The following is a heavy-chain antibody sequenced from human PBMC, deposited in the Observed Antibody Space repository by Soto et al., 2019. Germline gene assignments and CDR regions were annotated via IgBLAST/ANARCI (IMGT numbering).Heavy chain of an antibody. Sequence: QVQLVQSGAEVKKPGASVKVSCKASGYTFTSYGISWVRQAPGQGLEWMGWISAYNGNTNYAQKLQGRVTMTTDTSTSTAYMERRSLRSDDTAVYYCAREGTDIVVVPAAIMDYYYGMDVWGQGTTVTVSS. CDR2: ISAYNGNT. CDR3: AREGTDIVVVPAAIMDYYYGMDV. J-gene: IGHJ6*02. CDR1: GYTFTSYG. D-gene: IGHD2-2*01. V-gene: IGHV1-18*04.